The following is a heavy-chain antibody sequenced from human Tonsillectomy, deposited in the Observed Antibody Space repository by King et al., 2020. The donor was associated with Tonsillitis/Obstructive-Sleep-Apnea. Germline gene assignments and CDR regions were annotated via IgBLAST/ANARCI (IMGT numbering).Heavy chain of an antibody. D-gene: IGHD3-9*01. CDR3: ARVPTGLYYYYMDV. Sequence: LQLQESGPGLVKPSETLSLTCTVSGGSISSYYWSWIRQPPGKGLEWIGYIYYSGSTNYNPSLKSRVTISVDTSKNQFSLKLSSVTAADTAVYYCARVPTGLYYYYMDVWGKGTTVTVSS. CDR2: IYYSGST. CDR1: GGSISSYY. J-gene: IGHJ6*03. V-gene: IGHV4-59*08.